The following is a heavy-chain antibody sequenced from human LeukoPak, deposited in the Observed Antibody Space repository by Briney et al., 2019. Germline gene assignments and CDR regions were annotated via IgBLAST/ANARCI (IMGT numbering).Heavy chain of an antibody. CDR2: IWHDSSNH. CDR3: ARERTSGTCFFGY. Sequence: GGSLRLSCAASGFTFSSYAIHWARHDPGEGLECVAVIWHDSSNHYCADSVTVRLTISRDHSKYTLFLQMNSLKPEDTAVYYCARERTSGTCFFGYWGQGTLVTVSS. V-gene: IGHV3-30*04. CDR1: GFTFSSYA. J-gene: IGHJ4*02. D-gene: IGHD1-26*01.